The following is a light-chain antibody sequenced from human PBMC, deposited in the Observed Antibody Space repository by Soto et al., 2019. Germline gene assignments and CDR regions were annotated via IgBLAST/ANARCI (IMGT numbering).Light chain of an antibody. CDR1: QSLLHSNGNNY. Sequence: EIVMTQSPLSLPVTPGEPASISCRSSQSLLHSNGNNYLDWYVQKAGQSPQLLIYLGSNRASGVLHRVSGSGPDTDFTLKRRREEAGDVGVYYCMQALPTHRTFGQGIKLEI. CDR2: LGS. CDR3: MQALPTHRT. J-gene: IGKJ2*01. V-gene: IGKV2-28*01.